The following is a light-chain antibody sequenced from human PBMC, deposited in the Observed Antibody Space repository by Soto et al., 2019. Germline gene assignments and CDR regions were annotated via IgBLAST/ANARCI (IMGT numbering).Light chain of an antibody. Sequence: EIVLTQSPGTLSLSPGDRATLSCGASESVASPYVAWYQQKPGLPPRLLVSATSRRATGIPDRFRGSGSGRDFTLTTSRLEPEDSAVYYWPQYSNSPITFGQGTRLEIK. CDR1: ESVASPY. CDR3: PQYSNSPIT. V-gene: IGKV3-20*01. J-gene: IGKJ5*01. CDR2: ATS.